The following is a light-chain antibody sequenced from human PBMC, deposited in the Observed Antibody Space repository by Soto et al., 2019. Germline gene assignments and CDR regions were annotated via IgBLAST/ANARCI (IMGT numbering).Light chain of an antibody. CDR3: CSYATPRQ. V-gene: IGLV2-23*02. CDR1: TSDVGSYNL. CDR2: GVS. Sequence: QSALTQPASVSGSPGQSITISCTGTTSDVGSYNLVSWYQQHPGKAPKLIIYGVSERPSGVSTRFSGSKSGNMASLTISGLQAEDEAEYYCCSYATPRQFGGGTQLTVL. J-gene: IGLJ2*01.